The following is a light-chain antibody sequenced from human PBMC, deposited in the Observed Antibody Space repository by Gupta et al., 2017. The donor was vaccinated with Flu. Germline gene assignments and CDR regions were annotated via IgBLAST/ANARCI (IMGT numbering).Light chain of an antibody. V-gene: IGKV1-39*01. Sequence: GDRVTITCRASQTIDNYLNWYQQRPGTAPRVLIYGASTLQSGGPSRFSGSGSGTDFFLTISSLQPEDSATYFCQQSFGTPRTFGQGTKVEIK. CDR2: GAS. CDR3: QQSFGTPRT. CDR1: QTIDNY. J-gene: IGKJ1*01.